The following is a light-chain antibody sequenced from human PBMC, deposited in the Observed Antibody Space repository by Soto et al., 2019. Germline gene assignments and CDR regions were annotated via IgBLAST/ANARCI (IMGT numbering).Light chain of an antibody. CDR2: EVS. Sequence: QSALTQPPSASGSPGQAVTISCTGTSSDVGGYNFVSWYQQHPGKAPKLMIYEVSKRPSGVPGRFSGSKSGNATSLTVSGLQADGEADYYCTSYAGSNIPVVFGGGTKVTVL. CDR1: SSDVGGYNF. J-gene: IGLJ2*01. CDR3: TSYAGSNIPVV. V-gene: IGLV2-8*01.